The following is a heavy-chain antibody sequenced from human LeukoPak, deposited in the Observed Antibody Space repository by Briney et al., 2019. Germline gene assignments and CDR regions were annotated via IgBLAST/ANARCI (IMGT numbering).Heavy chain of an antibody. CDR2: ISYDGSNK. CDR1: GFTFSSYA. D-gene: IGHD6-19*01. J-gene: IGHJ4*02. V-gene: IGHV3-30-3*01. CDR3: AREASGWGVFDY. Sequence: GGSLRLSCAASGFTFSSYAMHWVRQAPGKGLEWVAVISYDGSNKYYADSVKGRFTISRDNSKNTLYLQMNSLRAEDTAVYYCAREASGWGVFDYWGQGTLVTVSS.